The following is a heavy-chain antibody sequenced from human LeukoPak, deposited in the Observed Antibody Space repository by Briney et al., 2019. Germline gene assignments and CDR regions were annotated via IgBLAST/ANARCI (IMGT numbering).Heavy chain of an antibody. J-gene: IGHJ6*03. CDR2: IYYSGST. CDR1: GGSISSYY. D-gene: IGHD5-18*01. CDR3: ARGSLDTAMVNYYYYYMDV. Sequence: SETLSLTCTVSGGSISSYYWSWIRQPPGKGLEWIGYIYYSGSTNYNPSLKSRVTISVDTSKNQFSLKLSSVTAADTAVYYRARGSLDTAMVNYYYYYMDVWGKGTTVTVSS. V-gene: IGHV4-59*01.